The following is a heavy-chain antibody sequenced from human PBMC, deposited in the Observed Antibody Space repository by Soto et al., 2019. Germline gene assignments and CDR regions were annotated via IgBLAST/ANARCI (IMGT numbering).Heavy chain of an antibody. V-gene: IGHV3-7*01. CDR2: IRQDGREE. D-gene: IGHD1-1*01. Sequence: QLVESGGGLVQPGGSLRLSCAASGFTFSSHWMTWVRQAPGKGLEWVANIRQDGREEHYLDSVKGRFTLSRDNAQNYLYLQRNGLRAEDTAVYYCAKSEGYSFDIRGQGTLVTVSS. CDR3: AKSEGYSFDI. CDR1: GFTFSSHW. J-gene: IGHJ3*02.